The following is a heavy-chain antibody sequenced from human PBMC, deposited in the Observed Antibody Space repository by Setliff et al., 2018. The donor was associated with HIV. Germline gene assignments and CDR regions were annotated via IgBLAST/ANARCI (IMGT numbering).Heavy chain of an antibody. Sequence: GASVKVSCKVSGSSLTELSIHWVRQTPGKGLQWMGGFDPEDGPDDGQTIYARKFQGRVTMTEDTSTGTAYMVLARLTPEDTAVYFCATVGPTGAYFHDWGQGTLVTVSS. CDR2: FDPEDGPDDGQT. CDR3: ATVGPTGAYFHD. V-gene: IGHV1-24*01. D-gene: IGHD1-26*01. J-gene: IGHJ4*02. CDR1: GSSLTELS.